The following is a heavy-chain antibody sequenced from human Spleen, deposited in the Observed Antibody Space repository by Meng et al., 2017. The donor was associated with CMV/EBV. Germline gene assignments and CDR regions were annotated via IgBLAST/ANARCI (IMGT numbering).Heavy chain of an antibody. CDR1: GGSFSGYF. Sequence: SETLSLTCAVSGGSFSGYFWSWIRQSPGKGLEWIGEINHSGTANSNPSLKRRVTVSADPSKNQFSLKVTSVTAADTAIYYCARVDFAVGIDYYYYGIDVWGQGTTVTVSS. CDR3: ARVDFAVGIDYYYYGIDV. V-gene: IGHV4-34*01. CDR2: INHSGTA. D-gene: IGHD6-13*01. J-gene: IGHJ6*02.